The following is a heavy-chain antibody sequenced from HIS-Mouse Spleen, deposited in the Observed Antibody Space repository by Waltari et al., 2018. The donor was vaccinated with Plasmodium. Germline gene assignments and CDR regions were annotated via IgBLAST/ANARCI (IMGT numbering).Heavy chain of an antibody. V-gene: IGHV3-30*18. CDR2: ISNDGSNK. CDR3: AKDRRSSSWYVDY. D-gene: IGHD6-13*01. Sequence: QVQLVESGGGVVQPGGSLRLSCAASGFTFRSSGLPWVRLAPGKGLEWVELISNDGSNKYYADSVKCRFTISRDNSKNTLYLQMNSLRAEDTAVYYCAKDRRSSSWYVDYWGQGTLVTVSS. J-gene: IGHJ4*02. CDR1: GFTFRSSG.